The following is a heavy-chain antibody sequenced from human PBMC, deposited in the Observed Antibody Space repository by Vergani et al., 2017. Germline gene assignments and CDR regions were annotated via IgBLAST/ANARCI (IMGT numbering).Heavy chain of an antibody. CDR1: GFSFRNAW. CDR3: TTDPRYCGDGSCYWLRDHHYYGMDV. D-gene: IGHD2-21*01. Sequence: EVQLVESGGGIVKPGGSLRLSCVASGFSFRNAWMNLFLRTPGQGLELVGRINSTFDRGTTDYAAAVKGRFTISRDDSKNTLFLQMNGLKTEDIGVYYCTTDPRYCGDGSCYWLRDHHYYGMDVWGQGTTVTVSS. CDR2: INSTFDRGTT. J-gene: IGHJ6*02. V-gene: IGHV3-15*07.